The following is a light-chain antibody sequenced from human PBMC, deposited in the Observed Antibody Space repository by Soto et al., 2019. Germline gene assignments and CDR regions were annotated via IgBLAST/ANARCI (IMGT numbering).Light chain of an antibody. Sequence: SVLTQPRSVSGSPGQSATISCTGTSSDVGGYDFVSWYQQHPGKAPKLMISDVSKRPSGVPDRFSGSKSGNTASLTISGLQAEDEADYYCCSYAGDLALFGGGTKLTVL. CDR1: SSDVGGYDF. V-gene: IGLV2-11*01. CDR3: CSYAGDLAL. J-gene: IGLJ2*01. CDR2: DVS.